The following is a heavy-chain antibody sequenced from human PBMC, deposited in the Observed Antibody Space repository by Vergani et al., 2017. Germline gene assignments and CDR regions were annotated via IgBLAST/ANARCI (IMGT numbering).Heavy chain of an antibody. CDR2: IYYSGST. CDR3: ARSLRIVVPAAIPGIPGWFDP. V-gene: IGHV4-31*03. J-gene: IGHJ5*02. D-gene: IGHD2-2*02. CDR1: GGSISSGGYY. Sequence: QVQLQESGPGLVKPSQTLSLTCTVSGGSISSGGYYWSWIRQHPGKGLEWIGYIYYSGSTYYNPSLKSRVTISVDTSKNQFSLKLSSVTAADTAVYYCARSLRIVVPAAIPGIPGWFDPWGQGTLVTVSS.